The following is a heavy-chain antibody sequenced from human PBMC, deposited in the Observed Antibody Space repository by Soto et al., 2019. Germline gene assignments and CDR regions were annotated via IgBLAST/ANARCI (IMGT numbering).Heavy chain of an antibody. CDR3: ARVWWDRSSYYFDY. CDR2: IWYDGSNK. CDR1: GFTFSSYG. V-gene: IGHV3-33*01. D-gene: IGHD6-6*01. J-gene: IGHJ4*02. Sequence: QVQLVESGGGVVQPGRSLRLSCAASGFTFSSYGMHWVRQAPGKGLEWVAVIWYDGSNKYYADSVKGRFTISRDNSKNPLYLQMNSLRAEDTAVYYCARVWWDRSSYYFDYWGQGTLVTVSS.